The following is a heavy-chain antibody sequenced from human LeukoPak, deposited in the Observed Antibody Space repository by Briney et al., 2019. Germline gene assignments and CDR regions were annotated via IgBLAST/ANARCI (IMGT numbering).Heavy chain of an antibody. J-gene: IGHJ4*02. Sequence: GGSLRLSCAASGFTFSSYGMHWGRQAPGKGLEWVAFIRYDGSNKYYADSVKGRFTISRDNSKNTLYLQMNSLRAEDTAVYYCAKDHPPYGGNSLDYWGQGTLVTVSS. CDR2: IRYDGSNK. CDR1: GFTFSSYG. V-gene: IGHV3-30*02. D-gene: IGHD4-23*01. CDR3: AKDHPPYGGNSLDY.